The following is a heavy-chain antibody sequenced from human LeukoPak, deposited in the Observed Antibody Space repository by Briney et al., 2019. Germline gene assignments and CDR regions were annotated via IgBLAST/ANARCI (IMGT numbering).Heavy chain of an antibody. CDR1: GFTFSSYG. D-gene: IGHD5-12*01. J-gene: IGHJ4*02. V-gene: IGHV3-30*02. Sequence: GGSLRLSCAASGFTFSSYGMHWVRQAPGKGLEWVAFIRYDGSNKYYADSVKGRFTISRDNSKNTLYLQMNSLRAEDTAVYYCARRDSGYVGRRPEKWGQGTLVTVSS. CDR2: IRYDGSNK. CDR3: ARRDSGYVGRRPEK.